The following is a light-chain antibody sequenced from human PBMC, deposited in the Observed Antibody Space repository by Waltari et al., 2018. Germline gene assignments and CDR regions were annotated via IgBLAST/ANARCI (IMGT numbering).Light chain of an antibody. Sequence: QSALTQPASVSGSPGQSITISCTGTSRDVGNYKRVSWYQQHPGKAPKLMIYAVSKRPSGVSDRFYGSKSGDMASLTISGLQPEDEAEYFCSSYAGSSKGVFGGGTKVTVL. CDR3: SSYAGSSKGV. J-gene: IGLJ2*01. V-gene: IGLV2-23*02. CDR1: SRDVGNYKR. CDR2: AVS.